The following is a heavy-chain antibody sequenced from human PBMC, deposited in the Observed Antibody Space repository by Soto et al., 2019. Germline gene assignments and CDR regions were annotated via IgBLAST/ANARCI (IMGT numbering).Heavy chain of an antibody. V-gene: IGHV1-8*01. D-gene: IGHD3-22*01. J-gene: IGHJ4*02. CDR3: ARGGPGERMXFYGSSGYYGLFDY. CDR2: MNPNSGNT. CDR1: GYTFTSYD. Sequence: ASVKVSCKASGYTFTSYDINWVRQATGQGLEWMGWMNPNSGNTGYAQKFQGRVTMTRNTSISTAYMELSSLRSEDTAVYYCARGGPGERMXFYGSSGYYGLFDYSGQRSLVTVSS.